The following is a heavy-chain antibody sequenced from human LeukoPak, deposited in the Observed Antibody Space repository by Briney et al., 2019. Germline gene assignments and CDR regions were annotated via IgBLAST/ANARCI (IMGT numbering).Heavy chain of an antibody. D-gene: IGHD4-17*01. CDR1: GFTFSSYW. CDR2: IASDGSST. J-gene: IGHJ6*02. V-gene: IGHV3-74*01. Sequence: GGSLRLSCAASGFTFSSYWMNWVRQAPGKGLVWVSRIASDGSSTTYADSVKGRFSISRDNAKNTLYLQMNSLRVEDTAVYYCARKSPYAPYYYGMDVWGQGTTVTVSS. CDR3: ARKSPYAPYYYGMDV.